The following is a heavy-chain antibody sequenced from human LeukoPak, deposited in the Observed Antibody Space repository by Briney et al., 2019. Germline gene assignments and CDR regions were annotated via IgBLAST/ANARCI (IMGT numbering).Heavy chain of an antibody. Sequence: GGSLRLSCAASGFTFSSYGMHWVRRAPGKGLEWVAVISYDGSNKYYADSVKGRFTISRNNSKNTLYLQMNSLRAEDTAVYYCAKDEGEGSSAFDPWGQGTLVTVSS. CDR1: GFTFSSYG. CDR2: ISYDGSNK. CDR3: AKDEGEGSSAFDP. V-gene: IGHV3-30*18. J-gene: IGHJ5*02. D-gene: IGHD6-6*01.